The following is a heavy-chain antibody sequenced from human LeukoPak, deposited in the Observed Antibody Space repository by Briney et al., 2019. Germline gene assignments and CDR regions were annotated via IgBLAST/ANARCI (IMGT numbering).Heavy chain of an antibody. CDR1: GFTFSSYS. CDR3: ANLHNTAMATHDS. CDR2: ISGSGCST. V-gene: IGHV3-23*01. D-gene: IGHD5-18*01. J-gene: IGHJ4*02. Sequence: GGSLRLSCAASGFTFSSYSMVWVRQAPGKELEGVSAISGSGCSTYYADSVKGRFTISRDNSKNTLYLQMTSLRAEDTAVYYCANLHNTAMATHDSWGQGTLVTASS.